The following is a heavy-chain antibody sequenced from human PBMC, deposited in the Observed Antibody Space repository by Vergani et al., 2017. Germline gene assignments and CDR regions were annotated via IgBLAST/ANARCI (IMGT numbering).Heavy chain of an antibody. CDR3: ASGRKDEHDWLSRPRGFFDY. CDR1: GYSFTSYW. Sequence: EVQLVQSGAEVKKPGESLKISCKGSGYSFTSYWIGWVRQMPGKGLEWMGIIYPGDSDTRYSPSFQGQVTISADKSISTAYLQWSSLKASDTAMYYCASGRKDEHDWLSRPRGFFDYWGQGTLVTVSS. D-gene: IGHD3-9*01. J-gene: IGHJ4*02. V-gene: IGHV5-51*01. CDR2: IYPGDSDT.